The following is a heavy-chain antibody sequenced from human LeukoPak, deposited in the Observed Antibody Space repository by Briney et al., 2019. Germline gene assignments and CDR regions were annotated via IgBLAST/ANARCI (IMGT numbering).Heavy chain of an antibody. J-gene: IGHJ4*02. CDR1: GYTFTGYY. V-gene: IGHV1-2*02. D-gene: IGHD3-22*01. Sequence: ASVKVSCKASGYTFTGYYMHWVRQAPGQGLEWMGWINPNSGGTNYAQKFQGRVTMTRDTSISTAYMELSRLRSDDTAVSYCAREYYDRTSSLGDWGQGTLVTVSS. CDR3: AREYYDRTSSLGD. CDR2: INPNSGGT.